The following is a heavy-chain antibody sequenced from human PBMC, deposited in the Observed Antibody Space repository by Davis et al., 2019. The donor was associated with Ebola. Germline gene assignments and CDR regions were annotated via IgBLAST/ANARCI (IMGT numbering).Heavy chain of an antibody. J-gene: IGHJ5*02. CDR2: ISAYNGNT. D-gene: IGHD3-10*01. Sequence: ASVPVSRKASGYTFTRYGISWVRQAPGQGLEWMGWISAYNGNTNYAQNLQGRVTMTTDTSTSTAYMEVRSLRYDDTAVYYCARAVTMVLPSGWFDPWGQGTLVTVSS. CDR3: ARAVTMVLPSGWFDP. V-gene: IGHV1-18*01. CDR1: GYTFTRYG.